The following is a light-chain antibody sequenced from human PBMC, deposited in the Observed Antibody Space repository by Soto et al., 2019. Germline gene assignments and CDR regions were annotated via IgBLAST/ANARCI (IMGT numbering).Light chain of an antibody. J-gene: IGLJ2*01. CDR2: DVD. CDR1: RSDVGAYDY. CDR3: CSFAGQDTLGI. V-gene: IGLV2-11*01. Sequence: QSALTQPRSVSGSPGQSVTISCAGTRSDVGAYDYVSWYQQYPGKAPKFIIYDVDKRPSGVPDRFSGSKSGNTASLTISGLQADDEADYYCCSFAGQDTLGIFGGGTKLTVL.